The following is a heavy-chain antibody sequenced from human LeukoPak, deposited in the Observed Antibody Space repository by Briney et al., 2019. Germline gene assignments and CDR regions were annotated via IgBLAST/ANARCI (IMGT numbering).Heavy chain of an antibody. CDR1: GFTFGSYG. D-gene: IGHD5-18*01. V-gene: IGHV3-20*04. J-gene: IGHJ2*01. CDR3: ARDRAYSYGYTYFDL. Sequence: SGGSLRLSCAASGFTFGSYGMSWVRQAPGKGLEWVSFITPNADRTSYADSVEGRFTISRDNAKNSLYLQMNSLRTEDTALYFCARDRAYSYGYTYFDLWGRGTLVTVSS. CDR2: ITPNADRT.